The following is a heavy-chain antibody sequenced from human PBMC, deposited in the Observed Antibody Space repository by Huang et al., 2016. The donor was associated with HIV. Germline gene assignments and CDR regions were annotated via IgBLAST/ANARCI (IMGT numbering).Heavy chain of an antibody. D-gene: IGHD3-10*01. CDR2: RNPNSGST. Sequence: QVQLVQSGAEVKKPGASVKVSCKASGYIFTSHDITWVRQAPGQGLEWMGWRNPNSGSTGYALRFQGRLTLTRNVSTRTAYLEVSGLTSEDTAVYYCARGRFGETYYYYMDVWGRGTTVTVS. V-gene: IGHV1-8*01. CDR3: ARGRFGETYYYYMDV. CDR1: GYIFTSHD. J-gene: IGHJ6*03.